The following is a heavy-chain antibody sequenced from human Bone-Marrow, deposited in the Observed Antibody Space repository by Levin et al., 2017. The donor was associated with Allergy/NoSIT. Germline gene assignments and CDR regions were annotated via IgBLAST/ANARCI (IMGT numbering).Heavy chain of an antibody. J-gene: IGHJ6*02. Sequence: PSETLSLTCAVSGGSFGAFYWSWVRQPPGKGLEWIGEVNHSGSTYYSPSLKSRVTISVDTSKNQFSLKLRSLTATDTAVYFCASSWALTSGGSPYYYGLDVWGQGTTVTVSS. CDR1: GGSFGAFY. D-gene: IGHD1-26*01. CDR2: VNHSGST. V-gene: IGHV4-34*01. CDR3: ASSWALTSGGSPYYYGLDV.